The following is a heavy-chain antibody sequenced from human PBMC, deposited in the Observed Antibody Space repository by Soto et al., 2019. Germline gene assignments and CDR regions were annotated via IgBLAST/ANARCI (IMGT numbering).Heavy chain of an antibody. V-gene: IGHV2-5*02. Sequence: QIILKESGPTLVKPTQTLTLTCTFSGFYLSTSGVGVGWIRQPPGTALEWLALIYWDDDKRYSPSLRSRLTITKDISKHQVVLTMTNMDPVDTATYYCAHLNSGRYYFDYWGQGTLVTVSS. CDR3: AHLNSGRYYFDY. J-gene: IGHJ4*02. D-gene: IGHD1-26*01. CDR1: GFYLSTSGVG. CDR2: IYWDDDK.